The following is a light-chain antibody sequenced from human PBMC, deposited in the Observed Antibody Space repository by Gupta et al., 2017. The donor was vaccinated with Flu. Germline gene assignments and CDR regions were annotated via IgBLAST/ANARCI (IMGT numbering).Light chain of an antibody. CDR2: DVS. V-gene: IGLV2-14*01. Sequence: QSALPQPASVSGSPGQSTPIPCTGTSSDVGRSDSVSWYQQHPGKAPKLLIYDVSNRPSGVSSRFSGSKSGNTASLTISGLQAEDETDYYCSSYTSISTFYVFGTGTKVTVL. J-gene: IGLJ1*01. CDR3: SSYTSISTFYV. CDR1: SSDVGRSDS.